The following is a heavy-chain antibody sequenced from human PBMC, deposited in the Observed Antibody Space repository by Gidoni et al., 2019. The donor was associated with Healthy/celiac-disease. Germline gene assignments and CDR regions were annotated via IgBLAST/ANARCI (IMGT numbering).Heavy chain of an antibody. CDR3: ARAEYYYDSSGYYYEPASVDP. CDR2: INPNSGGT. D-gene: IGHD3-22*01. Sequence: QVQLVQSGAEVKKPGASVKVSCKASGYTFTGYYMHWVRQAPGQGLEWMGWINPNSGGTNYAQKFQGRVTMTRDTSISTAYMELSRLRSDDTAVYYCARAEYYYDSSGYYYEPASVDPWGQGTLVTVSS. V-gene: IGHV1-2*02. CDR1: GYTFTGYY. J-gene: IGHJ5*02.